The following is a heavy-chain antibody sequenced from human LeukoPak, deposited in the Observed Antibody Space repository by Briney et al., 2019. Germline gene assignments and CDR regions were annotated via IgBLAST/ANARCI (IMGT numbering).Heavy chain of an antibody. J-gene: IGHJ4*02. CDR2: INHSGST. Sequence: PSETLSLTCAVYGGSFSGYYWSWIRQPPGKGLEWIGEINHSGSTNYNPSLKSRVTISVDTSKNQFSLKLSSVTAADTAVYYWARGRRGYSYGPLDYWGQGTLVTVSS. CDR3: ARGRRGYSYGPLDY. V-gene: IGHV4-34*01. CDR1: GGSFSGYY. D-gene: IGHD5-18*01.